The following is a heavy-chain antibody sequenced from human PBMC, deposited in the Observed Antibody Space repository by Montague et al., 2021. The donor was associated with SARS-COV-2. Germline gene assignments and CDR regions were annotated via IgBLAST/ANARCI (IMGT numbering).Heavy chain of an antibody. CDR2: IYYSGST. CDR3: ARGSGWMGNAFDI. Sequence: SETLSLTCTVSGGSISSYYWSWIRQPPGKGLEWIGYIYYSGSTXXXPSXKGRVTISVDTSKNQFSLKLSSVTAADTAVYYCARGSGWMGNAFDIWGQGTMVTDSS. V-gene: IGHV4-59*01. D-gene: IGHD6-19*01. CDR1: GGSISSYY. J-gene: IGHJ3*02.